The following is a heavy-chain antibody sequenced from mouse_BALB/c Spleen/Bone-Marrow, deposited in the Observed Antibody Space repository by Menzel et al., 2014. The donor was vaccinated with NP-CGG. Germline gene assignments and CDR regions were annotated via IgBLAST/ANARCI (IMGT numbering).Heavy chain of an antibody. Sequence: EVKLMESGGGLVQPGGSLKLSCAPSGFTLGDYYMYWVRQTPEKRLEWVAYISNGGGSTYYPDTVKGRFTISRDNAKNTLYLQMSRLKSEDTAMYYCARHNYDETWFAYWGQGTLVTVSA. D-gene: IGHD2-4*01. CDR3: ARHNYDETWFAY. J-gene: IGHJ3*01. CDR1: GFTLGDYY. V-gene: IGHV5-12*01. CDR2: ISNGGGST.